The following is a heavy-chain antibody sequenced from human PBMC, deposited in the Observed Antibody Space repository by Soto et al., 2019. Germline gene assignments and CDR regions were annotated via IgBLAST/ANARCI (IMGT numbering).Heavy chain of an antibody. CDR3: AKDRGYSYGYPYYFDY. CDR1: GFTCGSYA. V-gene: IGHV3-23*01. Sequence: PGGSLRLSCAASGFTCGSYAMSWVRQAPGKGLEWVSAISGSGGSTYYADSVKGRFTISRDNSKNTLYLQLNSLRAEDTAVYYCAKDRGYSYGYPYYFDYWGQGTLVTVSS. CDR2: ISGSGGST. J-gene: IGHJ4*02. D-gene: IGHD5-18*01.